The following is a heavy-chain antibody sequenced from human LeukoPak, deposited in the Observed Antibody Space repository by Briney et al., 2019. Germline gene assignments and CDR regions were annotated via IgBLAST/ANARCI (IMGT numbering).Heavy chain of an antibody. Sequence: PGGSLRLSCAASGFTFSSHWMDWVRQAPGKGLEWVANIKQDGSESYYLDSVKGRFTISRDNAKNSLYLQMNSLRAEDTAVYYCARDLGYSYEGYFDYWGQGTLVTVSS. CDR3: ARDLGYSYEGYFDY. D-gene: IGHD5-18*01. J-gene: IGHJ4*02. CDR1: GFTFSSHW. V-gene: IGHV3-7*01. CDR2: IKQDGSES.